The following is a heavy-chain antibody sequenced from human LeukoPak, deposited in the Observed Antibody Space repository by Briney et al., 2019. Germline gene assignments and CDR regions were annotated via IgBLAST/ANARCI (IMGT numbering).Heavy chain of an antibody. J-gene: IGHJ3*02. CDR1: GGSISSYS. Sequence: SETLSLTCTVSGGSISSYSWSWIRQPAGKGLEWIGYIYYSGNTNYNPSLKSRVTMSVDTSKNQFSLKLSSVTAADTAMYYCARHFFSSGWSPGGFDIWGQGTMVTVSS. D-gene: IGHD6-19*01. V-gene: IGHV4-59*01. CDR3: ARHFFSSGWSPGGFDI. CDR2: IYYSGNT.